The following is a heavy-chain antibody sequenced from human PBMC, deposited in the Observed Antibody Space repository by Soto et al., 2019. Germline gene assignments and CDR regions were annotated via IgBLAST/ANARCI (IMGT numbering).Heavy chain of an antibody. CDR3: AKTATYDYVWGDYRYFFDH. D-gene: IGHD3-16*02. Sequence: PGGSWRLSCGPSGFPLNTHGMAWVRQAPGKAREWVGGIIGGGVRTQYAGGLKGRFTISRANSKNTADLQRAGLRAQVTATSYCAKTATYDYVWGDYRYFFDHWGQGTVVTVSS. CDR2: IIGGGVRT. CDR1: GFPLNTHG. J-gene: IGHJ4*02. V-gene: IGHV3-23*01.